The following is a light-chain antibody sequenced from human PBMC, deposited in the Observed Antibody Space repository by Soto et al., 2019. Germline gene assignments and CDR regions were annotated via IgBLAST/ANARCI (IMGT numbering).Light chain of an antibody. V-gene: IGLV3-1*01. CDR3: QAWDSGTLDV. J-gene: IGLJ1*01. Sequence: SYELTQPPSVSVSPGQTASITCSGDKLGDKYACWYQQKPGQSPVLVIYQDSKRPSGIPERFSGSNSGNTATLTISGTQAMDEADYYCQAWDSGTLDVFGTGTKLTVL. CDR1: KLGDKY. CDR2: QDS.